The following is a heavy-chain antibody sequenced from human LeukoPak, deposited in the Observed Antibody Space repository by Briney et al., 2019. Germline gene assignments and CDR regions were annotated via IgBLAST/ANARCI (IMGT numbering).Heavy chain of an antibody. Sequence: GGSLRLSCAASGFTFSSYGMSWVRQAPGKGLEWVATIKEDGSENFYVDSVKGRFTISRDNAKNSLYLQMNSLRAEDTAVYYCASIALGDTWGQGTLVTVSS. J-gene: IGHJ5*02. CDR2: IKEDGSEN. CDR1: GFTFSSYG. V-gene: IGHV3-7*01. D-gene: IGHD7-27*01. CDR3: ASIALGDT.